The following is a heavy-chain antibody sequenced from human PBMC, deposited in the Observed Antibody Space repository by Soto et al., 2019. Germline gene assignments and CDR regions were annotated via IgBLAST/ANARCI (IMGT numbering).Heavy chain of an antibody. CDR1: GGSISGGVVGHYY. V-gene: IGHV4-30-4*01. CDR2: IYDSGST. D-gene: IGHD4-17*01. CDR3: AREVIPLTTDWYFDL. Sequence: QLQLRESGPGLVKPSETLSVTCTVSGGSISGGVVGHYYWSWIRQPPGKGLEWIGYIYDSGSTYYNPSPKSRVTISVDTSKNQFSLRLSSVTAAHTAVYYCAREVIPLTTDWYFDLWGRGTLVTVSS. J-gene: IGHJ2*01.